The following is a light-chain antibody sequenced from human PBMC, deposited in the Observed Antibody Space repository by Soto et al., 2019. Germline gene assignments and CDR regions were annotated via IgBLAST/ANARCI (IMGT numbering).Light chain of an antibody. CDR3: QSYESSPSGYV. J-gene: IGLJ1*01. Sequence: QSVLTQPPSVSGAPGQRVTISCTGGSSNIGAGYDVHWYQQLPGTAPKLLIYGDTNRPSGVPDRFSGSKSATSASLAITGLQAEDEADYYCQSYESSPSGYVFGTGTKLTVL. CDR1: SSNIGAGYD. CDR2: GDT. V-gene: IGLV1-40*01.